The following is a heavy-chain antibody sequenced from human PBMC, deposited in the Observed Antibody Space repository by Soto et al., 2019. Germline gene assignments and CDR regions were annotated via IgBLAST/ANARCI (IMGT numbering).Heavy chain of an antibody. D-gene: IGHD5-12*01. J-gene: IGHJ4*02. V-gene: IGHV4-38-2*01. CDR2: IYHSGST. CDR1: GYSISSGYY. Sequence: SETLSLTCAVSGYSISSGYYWGWIRQPPGKGLEWIGSIYHSGSTYYNPSLKSRVTISVDTSKNQFSLKLSSVTAADTAVYYCARGTTSGLPRWYFDYWGQGALVTVSS. CDR3: ARGTTSGLPRWYFDY.